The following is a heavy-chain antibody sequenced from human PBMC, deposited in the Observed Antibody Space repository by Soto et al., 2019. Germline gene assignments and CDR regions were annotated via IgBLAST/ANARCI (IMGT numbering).Heavy chain of an antibody. CDR1: GFTFRDYG. D-gene: IGHD2-15*01. V-gene: IGHV3-33*01. CDR2: IYYDGSGS. J-gene: IGHJ4*02. CDR3: VRDDCSGGTCYGGY. Sequence: QVQLVESGGGVVQPGGSLRLSCEASGFTFRDYGFHWVRQAPGKGLEWVAVIYYDGSGSDYEDSVRGRFIFSRDISTNTLYLQMNSLRAEDMAVYYCVRDDCSGGTCYGGYWGQGTLVTVSS.